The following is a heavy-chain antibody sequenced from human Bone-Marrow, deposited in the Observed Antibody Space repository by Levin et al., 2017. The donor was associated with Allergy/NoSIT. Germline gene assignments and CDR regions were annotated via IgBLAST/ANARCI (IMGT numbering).Heavy chain of an antibody. Sequence: GGSLRLSCAASGFTFSSYAMSWVRQAPGKGLEWVSSVGGSGGSIKYADSVKGRFTISRDNSKNTLYLQMNSLRAEDTAVYYCAKRLRDGYNYGYPDYWGQGTLVTVSS. CDR3: AKRLRDGYNYGYPDY. V-gene: IGHV3-23*01. CDR2: VGGSGGSI. CDR1: GFTFSSYA. J-gene: IGHJ4*02. D-gene: IGHD5-18*01.